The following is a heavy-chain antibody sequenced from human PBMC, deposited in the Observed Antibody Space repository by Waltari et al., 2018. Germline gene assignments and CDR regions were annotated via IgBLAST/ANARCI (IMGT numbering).Heavy chain of an antibody. Sequence: EVQLVESGGGLVQPGGSLRLSCEASGFTFSVYAMSWVRQAPGKGLEWVSAISGTSGTTYYADSVKGRFTISRDNSKNTLYLQVNSLRADDTAIYYCARGPWGDWNAFDYWGQGTLVTVSS. CDR3: ARGPWGDWNAFDY. CDR1: GFTFSVYA. D-gene: IGHD1-1*01. J-gene: IGHJ4*02. V-gene: IGHV3-23*04. CDR2: ISGTSGTT.